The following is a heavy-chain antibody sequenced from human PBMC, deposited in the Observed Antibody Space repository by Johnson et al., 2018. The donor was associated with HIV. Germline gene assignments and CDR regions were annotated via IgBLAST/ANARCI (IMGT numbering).Heavy chain of an antibody. CDR1: GFTFDDYG. D-gene: IGHD3-22*01. CDR3: ARAKDGSSGYPDADAFDI. CDR2: INWNGGST. Sequence: VQLVESGGGVVQPGGSLRLSCAASGFTFDDYGMSWVRQAPGKGLEWVSGINWNGGSTGYADSVKGRFTISRDTAKNSLYLQMNSLRAEDTALYYCARAKDGSSGYPDADAFDIWGQGTMVTVSS. V-gene: IGHV3-20*04. J-gene: IGHJ3*02.